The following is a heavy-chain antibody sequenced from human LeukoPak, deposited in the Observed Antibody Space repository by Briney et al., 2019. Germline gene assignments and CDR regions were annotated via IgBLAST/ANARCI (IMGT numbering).Heavy chain of an antibody. V-gene: IGHV3-13*01. CDR1: GFTFSGYD. Sequence: PGGSLRLSCAASGFTFSGYDMHGVRQPTGKGLEWVSAICVTGDTYYPGSVKGRFTISRENAKNSLYLQMNNLRAGDTAVYYCARGYVHAFDLWGLGTMVTVSS. J-gene: IGHJ3*01. CDR3: ARGYVHAFDL. D-gene: IGHD3-16*01. CDR2: ICVTGDT.